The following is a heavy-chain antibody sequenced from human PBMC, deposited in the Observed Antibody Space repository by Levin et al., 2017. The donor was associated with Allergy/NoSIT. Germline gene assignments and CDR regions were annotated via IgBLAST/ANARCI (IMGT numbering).Heavy chain of an antibody. J-gene: IGHJ6*03. CDR1: GYTFTSYG. CDR3: AREVIVVVPAADDFYYYYYMDV. CDR2: ISAYNGNT. V-gene: IGHV1-18*01. D-gene: IGHD2-2*01. Sequence: ASVKVSCKASGYTFTSYGISWVRQAPGQGLEWMGWISAYNGNTNYAQKLQGRVTMTTDTSTSTAYMELRSLRSDDTAVYYCAREVIVVVPAADDFYYYYYMDVWGKGTTVTVSS.